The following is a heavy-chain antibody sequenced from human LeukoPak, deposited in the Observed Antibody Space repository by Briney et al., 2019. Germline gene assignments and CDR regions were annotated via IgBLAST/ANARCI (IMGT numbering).Heavy chain of an antibody. CDR3: ARDRPTYYYGSGSYYENPFDP. V-gene: IGHV1-46*01. Sequence: ASVKVSCKASGYTFTSYYMHWVRQAPGQGLEWMRIINPSGGSTSYAQKFQGRVTMTRDTSTSTVCMELSSLRSEDTAVYYCARDRPTYYYGSGSYYENPFDPWGQGTLVTVSS. CDR1: GYTFTSYY. CDR2: INPSGGST. J-gene: IGHJ5*02. D-gene: IGHD3-10*01.